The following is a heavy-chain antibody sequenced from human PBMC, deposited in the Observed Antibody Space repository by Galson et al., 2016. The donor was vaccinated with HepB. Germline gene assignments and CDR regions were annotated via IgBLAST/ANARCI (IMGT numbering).Heavy chain of an antibody. V-gene: IGHV4-34*01. CDR1: GGSFTGYF. D-gene: IGHD5-12*01. J-gene: IGHJ3*02. CDR3: ARAGADWSESSGYHI. CDR2: FHYSGST. Sequence: SETLSLTCAVHGGSFTGYFWSWIRQPPGKGLEWVGEFHYSGSTTYNPSLRSRVTISSDTSRIQFSLTLSSVTAADTAVYYCARAGADWSESSGYHIWGQGTKVTVSS.